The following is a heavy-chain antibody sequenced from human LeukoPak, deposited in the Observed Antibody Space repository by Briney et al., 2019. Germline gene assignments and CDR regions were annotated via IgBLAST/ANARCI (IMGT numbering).Heavy chain of an antibody. J-gene: IGHJ3*01. CDR3: ARGRYCSADICSGGDAFDV. CDR2: IYTRGST. CDR1: GGSLYNYY. Sequence: SETLSLTCTLSGGSLYNYYGSSIRQPAGKGLEWIGRIYTRGSTNYNPSLNSRVTMSVDTSKNQFTLKLSSVTAADAAVYYCARGRYCSADICSGGDAFDVWGQGTMVSVSS. D-gene: IGHD2-15*01. V-gene: IGHV4-4*07.